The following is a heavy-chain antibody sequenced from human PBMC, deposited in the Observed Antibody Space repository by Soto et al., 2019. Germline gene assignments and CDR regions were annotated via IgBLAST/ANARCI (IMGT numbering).Heavy chain of an antibody. Sequence: GASVKVSCKASGYTFTGYYMHWVRQAPGQGLEWMGWINPNSGGTNYAQKFQGWVTMTRDTSTSTAYMELSSLRSDDTAVYYCARGGYCTNGVCYTRHYYYYGMDVWGQGTTVTVSS. CDR2: INPNSGGT. J-gene: IGHJ6*02. CDR1: GYTFTGYY. CDR3: ARGGYCTNGVCYTRHYYYYGMDV. D-gene: IGHD2-8*01. V-gene: IGHV1-2*04.